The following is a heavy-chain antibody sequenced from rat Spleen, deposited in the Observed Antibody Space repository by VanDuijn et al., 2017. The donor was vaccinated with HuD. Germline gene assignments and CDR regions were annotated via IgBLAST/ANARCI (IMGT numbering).Heavy chain of an antibody. CDR2: ITNGGDTT. D-gene: IGHD5-1*01. CDR1: EFAFTDYD. CDR3: ARQNWPYYFDY. V-gene: IGHV5S23*01. J-gene: IGHJ2*01. Sequence: EVQLVESGGGLVQPGRSLKVSCVGSEFAFTDYDMAWVRQAPTKGLEWVASITNGGDTTYYRDSVKGRFTISRDDAKSTLYLQMDSLGSEDTATYYCARQNWPYYFDYWGQGVMVTVSS.